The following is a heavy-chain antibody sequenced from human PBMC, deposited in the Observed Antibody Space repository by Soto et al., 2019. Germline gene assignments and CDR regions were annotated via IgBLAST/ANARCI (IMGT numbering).Heavy chain of an antibody. V-gene: IGHV3-66*01. CDR3: ARDPPGNDGAFDY. D-gene: IGHD1-1*01. J-gene: IGHJ4*02. CDR1: GFSVSGNH. Sequence: EVQLVESGGGLVQPGGSLRLSCAASGFSVSGNHMSWVRQAPGKGLEWVSLIYMSDSTYYADSVKGRFTISRDHAKNTLYLQMTSLRAVDTAVYYCARDPPGNDGAFDYWGQGSLVTVSS. CDR2: IYMSDST.